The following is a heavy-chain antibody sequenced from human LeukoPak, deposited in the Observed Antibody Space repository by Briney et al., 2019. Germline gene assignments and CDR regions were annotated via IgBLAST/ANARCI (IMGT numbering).Heavy chain of an antibody. D-gene: IGHD6-13*01. Sequence: GGSLRLSCAASGFMFSRYAMIWVRQTPGKGLEWVSAITETGAGTYYADSVKGRFTMSRDNSRNTVYLRMDSLRAEDTAVYFCARGTAAAANRNWFDSWGQGTLVTVSS. J-gene: IGHJ5*01. CDR3: ARGTAAAANRNWFDS. V-gene: IGHV3-23*01. CDR1: GFMFSRYA. CDR2: ITETGAGT.